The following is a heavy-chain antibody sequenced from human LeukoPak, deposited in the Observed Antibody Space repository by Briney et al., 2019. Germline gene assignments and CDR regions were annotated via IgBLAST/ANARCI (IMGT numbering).Heavy chain of an antibody. CDR1: GGSISSGGYS. D-gene: IGHD3-10*01. CDR3: ARGEGDFGERAPFDY. V-gene: IGHV4-30-2*01. J-gene: IGHJ4*02. CDR2: IYHSGST. Sequence: PSETLSLTCAVSGGSISSGGYSWSWIRQPPGKGLEWIGYIYHSGSTYYNPSLKSRVTISVDRSKNQFSLKLSSVTAADTAVYYCARGEGDFGERAPFDYWGQGTLVTVSS.